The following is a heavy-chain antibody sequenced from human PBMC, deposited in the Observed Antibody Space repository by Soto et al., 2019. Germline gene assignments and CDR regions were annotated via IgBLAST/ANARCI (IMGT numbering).Heavy chain of an antibody. CDR3: ARGWVVVAAAFFDY. CDR1: GYSISSGYY. Sequence: WETLSLTCAVSGYSISSGYYWGWIRQPPGKGLEWIGSIYESGSTYYNPSLKSRVTMSVDTSKNQFSLKLTSVTAADTAVYYCARGWVVVAAAFFDYWGQGTLVTVSS. V-gene: IGHV4-38-2*01. D-gene: IGHD2-15*01. J-gene: IGHJ4*02. CDR2: IYESGST.